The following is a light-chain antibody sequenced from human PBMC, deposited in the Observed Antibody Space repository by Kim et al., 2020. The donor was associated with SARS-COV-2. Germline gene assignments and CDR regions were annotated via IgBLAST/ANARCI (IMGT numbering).Light chain of an antibody. Sequence: GDRVTITCRASQSISIWLAWYQQKPGKAPNLLIYKASTLQTGVPSRFSGSGSGTQFTLTISSLQPDDSGTYYCQQYNTLSNFGGGTKVDIK. CDR1: QSISIW. CDR3: QQYNTLSN. V-gene: IGKV1-5*03. J-gene: IGKJ4*01. CDR2: KAS.